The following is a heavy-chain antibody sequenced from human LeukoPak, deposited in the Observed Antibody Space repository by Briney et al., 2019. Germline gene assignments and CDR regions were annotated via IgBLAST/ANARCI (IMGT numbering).Heavy chain of an antibody. CDR2: INHSGST. D-gene: IGHD2/OR15-2a*01. J-gene: IGHJ4*02. V-gene: IGHV4-34*01. CDR3: ARDLLRGRNRGSFDY. CDR1: GGSFSGYY. Sequence: SETLSLTCAVYGGSFSGYYWSWIRQPPGKGLEWIGEINHSGSTNYNPSLKSRVTISVDTSKNQFSLKLSSVTAADTAVYYCARDLLRGRNRGSFDYWGQGTLVTVSS.